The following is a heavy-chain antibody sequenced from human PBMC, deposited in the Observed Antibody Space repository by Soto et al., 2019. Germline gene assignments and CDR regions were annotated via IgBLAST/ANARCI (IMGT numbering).Heavy chain of an antibody. CDR2: VSHDGRNT. V-gene: IGHV3-30*18. CDR3: AKGVRQWLVTSDFNY. Sequence: VQLVESGGGVVQPGRSLRLSCAASGFTFSDYAMHWVRQAPGKGLEWVAVVSHDGRNTHYADSVKDRFTISRDSSKNTVSLEMTSLRAEDTAVYYCAKGVRQWLVTSDFNYWGQGALVTVSS. CDR1: GFTFSDYA. J-gene: IGHJ4*02. D-gene: IGHD6-19*01.